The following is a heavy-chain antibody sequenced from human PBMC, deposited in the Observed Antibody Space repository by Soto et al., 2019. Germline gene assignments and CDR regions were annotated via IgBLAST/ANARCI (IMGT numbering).Heavy chain of an antibody. V-gene: IGHV4-31*03. D-gene: IGHD2-15*01. CDR3: ARSVVVAAIQNWFDP. CDR1: GGSISSGGYY. Sequence: QVQLQESGPGLVKPSQTLSLTCTVSGGSISSGGYYWSWIRQHPGKGLEWIGYIYYSGSTYYNPSLKSRVTISVDTSKNQFSLKLSSVTAADTAVYYCARSVVVAAIQNWFDPWGQGTLVTVSS. J-gene: IGHJ5*02. CDR2: IYYSGST.